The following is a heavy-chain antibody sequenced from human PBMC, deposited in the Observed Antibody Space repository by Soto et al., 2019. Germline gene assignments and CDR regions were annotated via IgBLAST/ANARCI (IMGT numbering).Heavy chain of an antibody. CDR2: IYYSGST. J-gene: IGHJ5*02. V-gene: IGHV4-39*07. CDR1: GGSISSSSFH. CDR3: ARARGILTGYYRGPHNWFDP. D-gene: IGHD3-9*01. Sequence: PSETLSLTCTVSGGSISSSSFHWGWIRQPPGKGLEWIGSIYYSGSTYYSPSLKSRVTISVDTSKNQFSLKLSSVTAADTAVYYCARARGILTGYYRGPHNWFDPWGQGTLVTVSS.